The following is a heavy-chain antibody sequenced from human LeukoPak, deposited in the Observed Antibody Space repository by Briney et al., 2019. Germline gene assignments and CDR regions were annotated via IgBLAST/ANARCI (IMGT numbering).Heavy chain of an antibody. J-gene: IGHJ4*02. D-gene: IGHD6-19*01. Sequence: GGSLRLSCAASGFTVSSNYMSWVRQAPGKGLEWVSVIYSGGSTYYADSVKGRFTISRDNSKNTLYLQMNSLRAEDTAVYYCASHKTQSAVAGIDYWGQGTLVTVSS. CDR3: ASHKTQSAVAGIDY. CDR1: GFTVSSNY. CDR2: IYSGGST. V-gene: IGHV3-53*01.